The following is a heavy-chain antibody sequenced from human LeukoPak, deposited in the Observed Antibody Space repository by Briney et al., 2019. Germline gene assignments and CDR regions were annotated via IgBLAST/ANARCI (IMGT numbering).Heavy chain of an antibody. V-gene: IGHV4-30-2*01. J-gene: IGHJ6*02. CDR2: ISHTGST. D-gene: IGHD2/OR15-2a*01. CDR1: GGSVSSGGFS. CDR3: AREGYFYGMDV. Sequence: SETLSLTYAVSGGSVSSGGFSWRWIRQPPGKGLECIGSISHTGSTYYNPSLKSRVTISVDSSKNQFSLKLSSVTAADTAVYYCAREGYFYGMDVWGQGTTVTVSS.